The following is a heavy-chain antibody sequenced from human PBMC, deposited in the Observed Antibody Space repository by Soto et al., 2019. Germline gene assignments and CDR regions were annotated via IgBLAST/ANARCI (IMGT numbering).Heavy chain of an antibody. CDR1: RGSFSGYY. Sequence: PSETLSLTFAVNRGSFSGYYWCWIRQPPGKGLDWIGEINHSGSTNYNPSLKSRVTISVDTSKNQFSLKLSSVTAADTAVYYCARGKHYYDFWSGYYTGSFRAEYFQNWGQGTLVNVS. J-gene: IGHJ1*01. CDR3: ARGKHYYDFWSGYYTGSFRAEYFQN. CDR2: INHSGST. V-gene: IGHV4-34*01. D-gene: IGHD3-3*01.